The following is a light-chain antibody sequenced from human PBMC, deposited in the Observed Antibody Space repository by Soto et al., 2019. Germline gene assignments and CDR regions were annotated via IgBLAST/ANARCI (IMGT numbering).Light chain of an antibody. Sequence: QSVLTQPASVSGSPGQSITIPCTGNSSDVGGYNYVSWYQQHPGKAPKLMIYDVSNRPSGVSNRFSGSKSGNTASLTISGLQAEDEADYYCSSYTSSSPFVFGTGTKLTVL. V-gene: IGLV2-14*01. CDR3: SSYTSSSPFV. CDR1: SSDVGGYNY. CDR2: DVS. J-gene: IGLJ1*01.